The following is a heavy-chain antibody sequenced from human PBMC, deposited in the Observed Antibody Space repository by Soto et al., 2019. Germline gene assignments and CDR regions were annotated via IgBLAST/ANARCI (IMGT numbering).Heavy chain of an antibody. CDR3: AHRRGFYGLYGMDV. D-gene: IGHD1-26*01. Sequence: QITLKESGPTLVKPTQTLTLTCTFSGFSLSTSGVGVGWIRQPPGKALEWLALIYWGDDKRYSPSLKSRLTITKDTSKTQVVLTMTNMDPVDTATYYCAHRRGFYGLYGMDVWGQGTTVTVSS. J-gene: IGHJ6*02. CDR2: IYWGDDK. CDR1: GFSLSTSGVG. V-gene: IGHV2-5*02.